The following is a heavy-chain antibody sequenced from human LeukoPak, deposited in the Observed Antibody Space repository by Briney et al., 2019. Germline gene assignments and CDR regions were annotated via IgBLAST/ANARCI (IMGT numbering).Heavy chain of an antibody. J-gene: IGHJ4*02. CDR1: GYTFTDYY. V-gene: IGHV1-2*02. D-gene: IGHD3-3*01. CDR3: ARDLFDFWSGYYNSYFDY. Sequence: ASVKVSCKASGYTFTDYYMHWVRQAPGQGLEWMGWINPNSGGTNYAQKFQGRVTMTRDTYISTAYMELRSLRSDDTAVYYCARDLFDFWSGYYNSYFDYWGQGTLVTASS. CDR2: INPNSGGT.